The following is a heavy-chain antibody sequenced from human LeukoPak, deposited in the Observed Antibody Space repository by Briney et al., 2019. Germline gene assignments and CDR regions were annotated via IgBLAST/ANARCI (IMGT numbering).Heavy chain of an antibody. CDR2: IKQDGSEK. Sequence: QAGGSLRLSCAASGFTFSSYWMSWVRQAPGKGLEWVANIKQDGSEKYYVDSVKGRFTISRDSAKNSLYLQMNSLRAEDTAVYYCARLYDGSAYHADHFDYWGQGTLVIVSS. D-gene: IGHD3-22*01. CDR1: GFTFSSYW. CDR3: ARLYDGSAYHADHFDY. V-gene: IGHV3-7*01. J-gene: IGHJ4*02.